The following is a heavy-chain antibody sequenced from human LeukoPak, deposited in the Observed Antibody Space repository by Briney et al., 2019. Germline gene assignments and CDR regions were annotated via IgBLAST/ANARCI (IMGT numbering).Heavy chain of an antibody. V-gene: IGHV4-34*01. J-gene: IGHJ4*02. Sequence: PSETLSLTCAVYGGSFSGYYWSWIRQPPGKGLEWIGEFNHSGSTNYNPSLKSRVTISVDTSKNQFSLKLSSVTAADTAVYYCSRGPYYDFWSGYYTDGFDYWGQGTLVTVSS. D-gene: IGHD3-3*01. CDR3: SRGPYYDFWSGYYTDGFDY. CDR1: GGSFSGYY. CDR2: FNHSGST.